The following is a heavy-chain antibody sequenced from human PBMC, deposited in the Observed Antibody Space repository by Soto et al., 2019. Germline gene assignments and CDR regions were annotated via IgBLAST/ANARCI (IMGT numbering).Heavy chain of an antibody. J-gene: IGHJ3*01. D-gene: IGHD2-21*02. CDR2: IGGGGDYT. V-gene: IGHV3-23*01. CDR1: GLSPGKNA. Sequence: EVQLLESGGGLVQPGRSLTLTFIISGLSPGKNAISWVRQAPGKGLEGVAEIGGGGDYTNYADFVRGPVTMSRDNSKNTLYLHMGSLTVEDKIVFFCAQDEVPAIGRAAAFDFWGRGKVVTVSS. CDR3: AQDEVPAIGRAAAFDF.